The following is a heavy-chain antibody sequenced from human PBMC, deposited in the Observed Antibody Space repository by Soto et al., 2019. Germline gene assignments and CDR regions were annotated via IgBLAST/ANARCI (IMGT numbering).Heavy chain of an antibody. CDR2: IYTSGST. CDR3: AKGMVYGPGGYYYYGMDF. Sequence: SETLSLTCTVSGGSISSYYWSWIRQPAGKGLEWIGRIYTSGSTNYNPSLKSRVTMSVDTSKNQFSRKLSSVTAADTAVYYCAKGMVYGPGGYYYYGMDFWDQVNTVTVSS. CDR1: GGSISSYY. D-gene: IGHD2-8*01. V-gene: IGHV4-4*07. J-gene: IGHJ6*02.